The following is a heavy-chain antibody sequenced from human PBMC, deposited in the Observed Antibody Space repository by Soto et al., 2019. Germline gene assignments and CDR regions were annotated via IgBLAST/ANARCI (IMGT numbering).Heavy chain of an antibody. D-gene: IGHD6-6*01. J-gene: IGHJ4*02. CDR1: GGSISSGGYS. V-gene: IGHV4-30-2*01. CDR2: IYHSGST. CDR3: AREVSSSSYYYFDY. Sequence: PSETLSLTCAVSGGSISSGGYSWSWIRQPPGKGLEWIGYIYHSGSTYYNPSLKSRVTISVDRSKNQFSLKLSSVTAADTAVYYCAREVSSSSYYYFDYWGQGTLVTV.